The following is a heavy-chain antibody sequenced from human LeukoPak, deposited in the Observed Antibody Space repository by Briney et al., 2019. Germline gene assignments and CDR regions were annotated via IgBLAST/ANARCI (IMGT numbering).Heavy chain of an antibody. CDR2: IYYSGST. D-gene: IGHD1-1*01. CDR3: ARDRRKPSLGFDP. V-gene: IGHV4-31*03. J-gene: IGHJ5*02. CDR1: GGSISSGGYY. Sequence: PSETLSLTCTVSGGSISSGGYYWSWIRQHPGKGLEWSGYIYYSGSTYYNPSLKSRVTISVYTSKNHFSLMLSSVTAADTAVYFCARDRRKPSLGFDPWGQGTLVIVSS.